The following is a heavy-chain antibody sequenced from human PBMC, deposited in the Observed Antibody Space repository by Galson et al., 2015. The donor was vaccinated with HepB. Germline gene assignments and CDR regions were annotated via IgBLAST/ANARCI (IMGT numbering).Heavy chain of an antibody. CDR1: GFTFSSYS. CDR3: ARFYYDSSGYYGPDYYYGMDV. Sequence: SLRLSCAASGFTFSSYSMNWVRQAPGKGLEWVSSISSSSSYIYYADSVKGRFTTSRDNAKNSLYLQMNSLRAEDTAVYYCARFYYDSSGYYGPDYYYGMDVWGQGTTVTVSS. CDR2: ISSSSSYI. D-gene: IGHD3-22*01. J-gene: IGHJ6*02. V-gene: IGHV3-21*01.